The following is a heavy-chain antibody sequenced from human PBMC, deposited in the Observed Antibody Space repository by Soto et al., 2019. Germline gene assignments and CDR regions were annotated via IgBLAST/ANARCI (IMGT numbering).Heavy chain of an antibody. Sequence: DLEESGGGLVKPGGSLRLSCTASGFIFSDYYMSWIRQAPGKGLEWVSDISNSGRTTHHADSVEGRFTISRDNAKDSLYLQMNSLRPEDSAIDDGARDHGGGGLTLEYWGQGTLVTVSS. CDR1: GFIFSDYY. D-gene: IGHD3-16*01. V-gene: IGHV3-11*01. CDR2: ISNSGRTT. CDR3: ARDHGGGGLTLEY. J-gene: IGHJ4*02.